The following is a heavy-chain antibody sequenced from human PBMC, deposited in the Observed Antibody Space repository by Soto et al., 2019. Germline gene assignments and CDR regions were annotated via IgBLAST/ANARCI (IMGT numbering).Heavy chain of an antibody. CDR2: IYPGDSDT. D-gene: IGHD3-22*01. V-gene: IGHV5-51*01. Sequence: PGESLKISCKGSGYSFTSYWIGWVRQMPGKGLEWMGIIYPGDSDTRYSPSFQGQVTISAGKSISTAYLQWSSLKASDTAMYYCARRRYYDSSGYYHYYYYGMDVWGQGTTVTVSS. CDR3: ARRRYYDSSGYYHYYYYGMDV. CDR1: GYSFTSYW. J-gene: IGHJ6*02.